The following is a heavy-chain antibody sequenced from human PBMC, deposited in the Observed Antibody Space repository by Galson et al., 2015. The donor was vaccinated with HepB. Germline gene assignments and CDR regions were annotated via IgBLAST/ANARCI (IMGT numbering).Heavy chain of an antibody. CDR1: GFTFSSYG. V-gene: IGHV3-30*18. D-gene: IGHD3-22*01. Sequence: LRLSCAASGFTFSSYGMNWVRQAPGKGLEWVEVISYDGSNKYYADSVKGRFTISRDNSKNTLYLQMNSLRAEDTAVYYCAKDHEVVYYDSSGYLHWGQGTLVTVSS. J-gene: IGHJ1*01. CDR3: AKDHEVVYYDSSGYLH. CDR2: ISYDGSNK.